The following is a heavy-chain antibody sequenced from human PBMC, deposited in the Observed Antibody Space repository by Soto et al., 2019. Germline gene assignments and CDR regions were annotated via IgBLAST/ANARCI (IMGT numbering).Heavy chain of an antibody. CDR3: ANENRQRGTLDGIEY. CDR2: ISGSGGST. CDR1: GFTFSSYA. J-gene: IGHJ4*02. D-gene: IGHD3-16*01. V-gene: IGHV3-23*01. Sequence: EVQLLESGGGLVQPGGSLRLSCAASGFTFSSYAMSWVRQAPGKGLEWVSAISGSGGSTYYADSVKGRFTISRDNSKTTLYLQMNSLRAEDTAVYYCANENRQRGTLDGIEYWGQGTLVTVSS.